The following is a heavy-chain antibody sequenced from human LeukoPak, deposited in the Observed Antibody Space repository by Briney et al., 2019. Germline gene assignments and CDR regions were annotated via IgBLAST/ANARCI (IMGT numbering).Heavy chain of an antibody. D-gene: IGHD6-13*01. CDR1: GFTFSSYG. J-gene: IGHJ4*02. CDR2: ISYCGSNK. V-gene: IGHV3-30*18. CDR3: AKGGQQVVRSYFDY. Sequence: GGSLRLSCAASGFTFSSYGMHWVRQAPGKGLEWVAVISYCGSNKYYADSVKGRCTISRDNSENTLYLQMKTLRAEDTAVYSCAKGGQQVVRSYFDYWGQGTLVSVSS.